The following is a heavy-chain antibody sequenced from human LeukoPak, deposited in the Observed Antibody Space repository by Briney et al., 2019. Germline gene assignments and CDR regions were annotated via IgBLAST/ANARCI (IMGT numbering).Heavy chain of an antibody. Sequence: ASVKVSCKASGYTFTSYGNSWVRQAPGQGLEWMGWISAYNGNTNYAQKLQGRVTMTTDTSTSTAYMELRSLRSDDTAVYYCARVPSSSWYGWFDPWGQGTLVTVSS. D-gene: IGHD6-13*01. V-gene: IGHV1-18*01. CDR3: ARVPSSSWYGWFDP. CDR1: GYTFTSYG. J-gene: IGHJ5*02. CDR2: ISAYNGNT.